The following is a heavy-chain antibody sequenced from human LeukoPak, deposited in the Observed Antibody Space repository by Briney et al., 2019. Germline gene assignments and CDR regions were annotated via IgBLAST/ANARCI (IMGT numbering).Heavy chain of an antibody. CDR3: ASQKNGASDY. D-gene: IGHD1-1*01. CDR1: GFTFSNNW. CDR2: IKQDGSEK. V-gene: IGHV3-7*05. J-gene: IGHJ4*02. Sequence: GGSLRLSCAASGFTFSNNWMSWVRQGPGKGLEWLTNIKQDGSEKYYVDSVRGRFTISRDNPKNSLYLQMNSLRAEDTAVYYCASQKNGASDYWGQGTLVTVSS.